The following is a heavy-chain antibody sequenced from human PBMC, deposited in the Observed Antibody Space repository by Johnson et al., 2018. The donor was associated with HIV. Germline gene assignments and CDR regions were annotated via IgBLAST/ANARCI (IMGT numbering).Heavy chain of an antibody. CDR2: IKSKTDGGTT. Sequence: VQLVESGGGLVQPGRSLRLSCAASGFTFDDYAMHWVRQAPGKGLEWVGRIKSKTDGGTTDYAAPVKGRFTISRDDSKNTLYLQMNSLKTEDTAVYYCTTERIDAFDIWGQGTMVTVSS. V-gene: IGHV3-15*01. J-gene: IGHJ3*02. D-gene: IGHD2-15*01. CDR1: GFTFDDYA. CDR3: TTERIDAFDI.